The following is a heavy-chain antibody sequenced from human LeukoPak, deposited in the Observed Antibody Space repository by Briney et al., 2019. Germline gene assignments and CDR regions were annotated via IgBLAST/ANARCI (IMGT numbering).Heavy chain of an antibody. J-gene: IGHJ4*02. V-gene: IGHV3-74*01. CDR3: ATGGQFFDY. D-gene: IGHD6-19*01. CDR2: TKSDGSNT. CDR1: GFIFSTYW. Sequence: GGSLRLSCAASGFIFSTYWMHWVRQAPGKGLVWVSRTKSDGSNTRYADSVKGRFTISRDNAKNTLYLQMNSLRAEDTAVYYCATGGQFFDYWGQGILVTVSS.